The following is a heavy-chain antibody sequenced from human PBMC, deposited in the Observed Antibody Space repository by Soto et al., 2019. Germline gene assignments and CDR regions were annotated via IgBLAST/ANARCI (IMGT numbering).Heavy chain of an antibody. V-gene: IGHV1-18*01. CDR3: ARAPRPTYDFWSGYSEPDWFDP. Sequence: ASVKVSCKASGYTFTSYGISWVRQAPGQGLEWMGWISAYNGNTNYAQKLQGRVTMTTDTSTSTAYMELRSLRSDDTAVYYCARAPRPTYDFWSGYSEPDWFDPWGQGTLVTVSS. CDR2: ISAYNGNT. J-gene: IGHJ5*02. D-gene: IGHD3-3*01. CDR1: GYTFTSYG.